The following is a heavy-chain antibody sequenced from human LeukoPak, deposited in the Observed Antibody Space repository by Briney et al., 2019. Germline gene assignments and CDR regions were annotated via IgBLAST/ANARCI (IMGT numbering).Heavy chain of an antibody. Sequence: GGSLRLSCAASGLTFSTYSMTWVRQAPGKGLEWVATIKQDGSEKYYVDSVKGRFTISRDNAKNSLYLQMNSLRAEDTAVYYCARDRGITIFGVLTYWGQGTLVTVSS. CDR2: IKQDGSEK. V-gene: IGHV3-7*01. CDR1: GLTFSTYS. CDR3: ARDRGITIFGVLTY. D-gene: IGHD3-3*01. J-gene: IGHJ4*02.